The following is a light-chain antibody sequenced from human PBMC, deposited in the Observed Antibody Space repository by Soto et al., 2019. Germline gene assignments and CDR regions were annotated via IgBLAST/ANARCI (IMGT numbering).Light chain of an antibody. Sequence: DILLTQSPSFLSASVGDRVTITCRASQGIRDFLDWYQQKPGKAPTLLIYAASTLQTGVPTRFSGIASGTEFTLIISNPQPADVATYYCQQFYVYPLTFGGGTKVEIK. CDR3: QQFYVYPLT. J-gene: IGKJ4*01. CDR2: AAS. CDR1: QGIRDF. V-gene: IGKV1-9*01.